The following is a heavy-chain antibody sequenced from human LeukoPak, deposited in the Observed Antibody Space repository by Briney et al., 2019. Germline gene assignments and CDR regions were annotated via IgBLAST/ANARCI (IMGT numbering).Heavy chain of an antibody. Sequence: PSETLSLTCTVSGGSISSGSYYWSWIRQPAGKGLEWIGRIYTSGSTNYNPSLKSRVTISVDTSKNQFSLKLSSVTAADTAVYYCARDSVVPAAIPTKRWIDPWGQGTLVTVSS. V-gene: IGHV4-61*02. CDR3: ARDSVVPAAIPTKRWIDP. J-gene: IGHJ5*02. CDR2: IYTSGST. D-gene: IGHD2-2*02. CDR1: GGSISSGSYY.